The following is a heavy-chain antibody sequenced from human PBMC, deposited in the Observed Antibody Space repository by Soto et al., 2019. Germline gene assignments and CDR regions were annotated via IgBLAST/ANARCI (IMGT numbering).Heavy chain of an antibody. CDR1: GFTFDDYA. D-gene: IGHD3-10*01. CDR2: ISWNGAAT. V-gene: IGHV3-9*01. CDR3: ANLPLYGSGFDC. Sequence: EVQLVESGGGLVQPVGSLRLSCAASGFTFDDYAIHWVRQAPGKGLEWVSGISWNGAATGYVDSVKGRFSISRDNTKNTLYLQMNSLRSEDTAVYYCANLPLYGSGFDCWGQGTLVTVSS. J-gene: IGHJ4*02.